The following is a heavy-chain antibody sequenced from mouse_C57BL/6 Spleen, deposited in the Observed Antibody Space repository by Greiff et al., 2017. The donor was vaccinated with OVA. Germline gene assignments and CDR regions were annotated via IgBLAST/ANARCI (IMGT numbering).Heavy chain of an antibody. V-gene: IGHV1-55*01. CDR1: GYTFTSYW. CDR3: ARHHYGSSYDV. D-gene: IGHD1-1*01. J-gene: IGHJ1*03. Sequence: QVQLQQSGAELVKPGASVKMSCKASGYTFTSYWITWVKQRPGQGLEWIGDIYPGSGSTNYNEKFKSKATLTVDTSSSTAYMQLSSLTSEDSAVYYCARHHYGSSYDVWGTGTTVTVSS. CDR2: IYPGSGST.